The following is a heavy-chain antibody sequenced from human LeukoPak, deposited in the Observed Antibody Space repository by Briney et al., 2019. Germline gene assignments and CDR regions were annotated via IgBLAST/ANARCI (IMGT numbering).Heavy chain of an antibody. V-gene: IGHV3-7*01. CDR3: ATDRGWRTSGYYLYYFEY. J-gene: IGHJ4*02. Sequence: GGSLRLSCAASGFIFTNYFMSWVRQAPGKGLEWVASIKHYGSEKYYVDSVRGRFTISRDNTMNSLYLQMSSPRAEDTAVYYCATDRGWRTSGYYLYYFEYWGQGTLVTYSS. CDR1: GFIFTNYF. D-gene: IGHD3-3*01. CDR2: IKHYGSEK.